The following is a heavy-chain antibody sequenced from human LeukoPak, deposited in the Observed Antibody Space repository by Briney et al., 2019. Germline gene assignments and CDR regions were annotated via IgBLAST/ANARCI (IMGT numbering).Heavy chain of an antibody. D-gene: IGHD3-10*01. CDR1: GFTLSSYA. CDR2: ISYAVSKK. J-gene: IGHJ4*02. Sequence: PRRSLRLSCAPSGFTLSSYAIHWVRQAPGKGLEWVAVISYAVSKKYYADSVKGRFTISRDNYKNTLYLQMNSLRAEDTAVYYCARDFSSMVRGVIIDWGQGTLVTVSS. V-gene: IGHV3-30-3*01. CDR3: ARDFSSMVRGVIID.